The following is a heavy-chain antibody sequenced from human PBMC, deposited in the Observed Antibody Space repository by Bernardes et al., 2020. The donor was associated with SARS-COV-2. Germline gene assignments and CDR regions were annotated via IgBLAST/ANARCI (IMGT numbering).Heavy chain of an antibody. D-gene: IGHD1-26*01. V-gene: IGHV3-23*01. CDR2: IRGSGTTT. CDR1: GFTFSSYA. J-gene: IGHJ6*02. Sequence: GGSLRLSCAASGFTFSSYAMSWVRQAPGKGLEWVSAIRGSGTTTFYADSVKGRFTISRDNSKNTMYMQMNSLRAEDTAVYYCATLGGSFSYYAIDVWGQGITVTVSS. CDR3: ATLGGSFSYYAIDV.